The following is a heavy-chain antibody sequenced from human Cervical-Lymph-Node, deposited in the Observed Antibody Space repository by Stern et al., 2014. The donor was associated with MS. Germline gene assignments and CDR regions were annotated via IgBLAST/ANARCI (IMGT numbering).Heavy chain of an antibody. D-gene: IGHD3-16*02. Sequence: VQLVESGAEVKKPGSSVKVSCKASGGTISTYIIGWVRQAPGQGLEWMGGIIPMFGIASYAEKFQDRVTITADESTSTAYMDLSSLRSEDTAVYYCARATSDYIWGTYRFLDSWGQGTLVIVSS. CDR3: ARATSDYIWGTYRFLDS. CDR2: IIPMFGIA. CDR1: GGTISTYI. J-gene: IGHJ4*02. V-gene: IGHV1-69*01.